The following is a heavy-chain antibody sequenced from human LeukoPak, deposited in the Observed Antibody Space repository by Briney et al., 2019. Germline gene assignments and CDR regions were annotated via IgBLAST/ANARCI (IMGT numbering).Heavy chain of an antibody. CDR3: ARRVRRSASGVPDTWLDP. CDR2: ISYSGGT. J-gene: IGHJ5*02. CDR1: GGSISNYY. D-gene: IGHD3-3*01. Sequence: SETLSLTCTVSGGSISNYYWNWIRQPPGKGLEWVGHISYSGGTKYNPSLQSRVTISIDTSKNQFSLILSCVTAADTAVYYCARRVRRSASGVPDTWLDPWGQGILVTVSS. V-gene: IGHV4-59*08.